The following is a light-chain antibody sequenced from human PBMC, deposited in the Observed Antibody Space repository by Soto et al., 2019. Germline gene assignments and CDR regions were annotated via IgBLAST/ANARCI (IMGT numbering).Light chain of an antibody. J-gene: IGKJ5*01. CDR1: QGISSF. CDR3: QQLYIFPLT. Sequence: DIHFTQSPTFLSSSVVAMVTITCLASQGISSFLAWYQQKPGKAPNLLMYAASTLQSGVPSRFSGGESGTEYTLTISSLQPEDSATYYCQQLYIFPLTFGQGTRLEI. V-gene: IGKV1-9*01. CDR2: AAS.